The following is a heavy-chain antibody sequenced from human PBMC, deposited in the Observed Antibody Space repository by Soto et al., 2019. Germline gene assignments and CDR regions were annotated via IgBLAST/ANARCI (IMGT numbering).Heavy chain of an antibody. CDR2: IYYSGST. Sequence: SETLSLTCTVSGGSISSYYWSWIRQPPGKGLEWIGYIYYSGSTNYNPSLKSRVTISVDTSKNQFSLKLSSVTAADTAVYYCARAVPQRWLLNWGQGTLVTVSS. CDR3: ARAVPQRWLLN. V-gene: IGHV4-59*01. D-gene: IGHD2-21*01. CDR1: GGSISSYY. J-gene: IGHJ4*02.